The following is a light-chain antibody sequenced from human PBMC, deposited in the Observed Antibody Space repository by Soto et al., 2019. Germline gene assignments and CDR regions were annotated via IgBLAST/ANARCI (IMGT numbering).Light chain of an antibody. V-gene: IGKV3-20*01. CDR1: QRVASD. CDR2: DAS. Sequence: VLTQSPGTLSLSPGEGATLSCRASQRVASDFAWYLQKPGQPPRLLLYDASIRATGIPDRISGSGSERDFTLTISRLEPEDAAVYYCQQYLNSPRTFGQGTKLEIK. J-gene: IGKJ1*01. CDR3: QQYLNSPRT.